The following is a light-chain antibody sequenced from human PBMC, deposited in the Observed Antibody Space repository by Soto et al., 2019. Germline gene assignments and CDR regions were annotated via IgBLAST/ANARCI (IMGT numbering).Light chain of an antibody. CDR2: WAS. CDR1: QSVLFSSNNKNY. V-gene: IGKV4-1*01. J-gene: IGKJ5*01. CDR3: QQSYSTPIT. Sequence: DIVMTQSPDSLAVSLGERATINCKSSQSVLFSSNNKNYLAWYQQKPGQPPKLLIYWASTRESGVPNRFSGSGSGTDFNLTISSLQAEDVAVYYCQQSYSTPITFGQGTRLEIK.